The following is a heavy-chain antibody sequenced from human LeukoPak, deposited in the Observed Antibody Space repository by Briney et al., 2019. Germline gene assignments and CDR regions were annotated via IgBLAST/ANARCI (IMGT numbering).Heavy chain of an antibody. CDR2: ISGSGSYT. Sequence: GGSLRLSCVASGFTFSDFYMTWIRQAPGKGPEWLSYISGSGSYTNYADSVKGRFTISRDNAKNSLYLQMNSLRAEDTAVYYCARYPTGNYDSGFDYWGRGTLVTVSS. CDR3: ARYPTGNYDSGFDY. CDR1: GFTFSDFY. D-gene: IGHD3-10*01. J-gene: IGHJ4*02. V-gene: IGHV3-11*06.